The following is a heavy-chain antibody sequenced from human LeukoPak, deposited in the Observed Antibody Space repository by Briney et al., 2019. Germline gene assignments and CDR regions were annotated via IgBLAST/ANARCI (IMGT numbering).Heavy chain of an antibody. D-gene: IGHD6-19*01. Sequence: PSETLSLTCAVYGGSFSGYYWSWIRQPPGKGLEWIGEINHSGSTNYNPSLKSRVTISVDTSKNQFSLKLSSVTAADTAVYYCARRYSSGWYVWFDPWGQGTLVTVSS. CDR3: ARRYSSGWYVWFDP. CDR2: INHSGST. V-gene: IGHV4-34*01. J-gene: IGHJ5*02. CDR1: GGSFSGYY.